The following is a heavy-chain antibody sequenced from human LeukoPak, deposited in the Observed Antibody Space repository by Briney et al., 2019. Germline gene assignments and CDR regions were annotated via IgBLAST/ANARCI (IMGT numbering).Heavy chain of an antibody. J-gene: IGHJ4*02. Sequence: GSVKVSCKASGYTFTGYYMHWVRQAPGQGLEWMGWFNPNSGGTNYAQKFQGRVTMTRDTSISTAYMELSRLRSDDTAVYYCARDMGHIVVATAIGCGYWGQGTLVTVSS. CDR2: FNPNSGGT. D-gene: IGHD2-21*02. CDR1: GYTFTGYY. V-gene: IGHV1-2*02. CDR3: ARDMGHIVVATAIGCGY.